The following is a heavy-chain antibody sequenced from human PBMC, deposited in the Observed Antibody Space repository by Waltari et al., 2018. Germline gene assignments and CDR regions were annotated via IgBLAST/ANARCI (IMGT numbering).Heavy chain of an antibody. CDR2: IYYSGST. V-gene: IGHV4-59*01. CDR3: ARVGSDYCYYMDV. J-gene: IGHJ6*03. CDR1: GGSISSYY. Sequence: QVQLQESGPGLVKPSETLSLTCTVSGGSISSYYWSWIRQPPGKGLEWIGYIYYSGSTNYNPSLKSRVTISVDTSKNQFSLKLSSVTAADTAVYYCARVGSDYCYYMDVWGKGTTVTVSS. D-gene: IGHD1-26*01.